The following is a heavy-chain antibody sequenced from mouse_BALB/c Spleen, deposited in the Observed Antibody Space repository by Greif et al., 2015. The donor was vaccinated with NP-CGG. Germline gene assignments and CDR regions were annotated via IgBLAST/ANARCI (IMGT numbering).Heavy chain of an antibody. D-gene: IGHD1-1*01. J-gene: IGHJ3*01. Sequence: EVKLMESGGGLVKPGGSLKLSCAASGFTFSSYTMSWVRQTPEKRLEWVATISSGGSYTYYPDSVKGRFTISRDNAKNTLYLQMSSLKSEDTAMYYCTRDYYGSRAWFAYWGQGTLVTVSA. CDR3: TRDYYGSRAWFAY. CDR1: GFTFSSYT. CDR2: ISSGGSYT. V-gene: IGHV5-6-4*01.